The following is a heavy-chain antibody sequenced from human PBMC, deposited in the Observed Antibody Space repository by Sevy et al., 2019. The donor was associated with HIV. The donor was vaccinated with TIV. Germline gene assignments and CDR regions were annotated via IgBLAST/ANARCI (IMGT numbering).Heavy chain of an antibody. CDR3: ARSRSNYADYYFDY. CDR2: ISGRSSYT. V-gene: IGHV3-11*06. D-gene: IGHD4-17*01. J-gene: IGHJ4*01. CDR1: EFTFSNYY. Sequence: GGSLRLSCAASEFTFSNYYMTWIRQAPGKGLEWISYISGRSSYTNYADSVRGRFTISRDNTKNLLYLQMNSLRVEDTAVYYCARSRSNYADYYFDYWGHGTLVPVSS.